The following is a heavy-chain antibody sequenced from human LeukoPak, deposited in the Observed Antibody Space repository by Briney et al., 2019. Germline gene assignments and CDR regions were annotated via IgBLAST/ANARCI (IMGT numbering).Heavy chain of an antibody. CDR1: GGSFSGYY. CDR3: AGGTWETRFGY. CDR2: INHSGST. V-gene: IGHV4-34*01. D-gene: IGHD1-14*01. J-gene: IGHJ4*02. Sequence: SETLSLTCAVYGGSFSGYYWSWIRQPPGKGLEWIGEINHSGSTNYNPSLKSRVTISVNTSKNQFSLKLSSVTAADTAVYYCAGGTWETRFGYWGQGTLVTVSS.